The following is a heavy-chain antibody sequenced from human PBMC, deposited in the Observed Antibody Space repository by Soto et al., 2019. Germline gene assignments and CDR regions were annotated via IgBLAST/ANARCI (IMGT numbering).Heavy chain of an antibody. V-gene: IGHV1-8*01. CDR1: GYTFTSYD. CDR2: MNPNNGNT. J-gene: IGHJ6*02. CDR3: AGVGLRYFDLLLSGGYYDYGMDV. D-gene: IGHD3-9*01. Sequence: QVQLVQSGAEVKKPGASVKVSCKASGYTFTSYDINWVRQATGQGLEWMGWMNPNNGNTGYAHKFQGKVTMTRNTSISTAYMGLRSLRSEETAVYDCAGVGLRYFDLLLSGGYYDYGMDVWGQGTKVTVSS.